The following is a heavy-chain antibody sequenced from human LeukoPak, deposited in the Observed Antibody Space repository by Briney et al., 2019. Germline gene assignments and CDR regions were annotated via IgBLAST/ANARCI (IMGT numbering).Heavy chain of an antibody. Sequence: GGSLRLSCAPSGFTFSSYAMSWVRQAPGKGLEWVSTIRGSGGSTYYADSVKGRYINSRDNTKNTLYLQMNSLRAEGTAVYYCAKDPYGSGSYYQPISYYFDYWGQGTLVTVSS. D-gene: IGHD3-10*01. CDR1: GFTFSSYA. J-gene: IGHJ4*02. CDR2: IRGSGGST. V-gene: IGHV3-23*01. CDR3: AKDPYGSGSYYQPISYYFDY.